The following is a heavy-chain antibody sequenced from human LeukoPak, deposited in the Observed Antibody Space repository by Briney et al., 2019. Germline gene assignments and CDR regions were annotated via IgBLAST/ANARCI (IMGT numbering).Heavy chain of an antibody. V-gene: IGHV3-30*18. J-gene: IGHJ4*02. Sequence: GGSLRLSCAASGFTFSNYAIHWVRQAPGRGLEWVSVISDGGNKKYYADSVKGRFTISRDNSKNTLYLQMNTLRAEDTAVYYCAKTPGRYCSSPSYNFAATFDYWGQGPLVPVSS. CDR1: GFTFSNYA. CDR2: ISDGGNKK. D-gene: IGHD2-2*01. CDR3: AKTPGRYCSSPSYNFAATFDY.